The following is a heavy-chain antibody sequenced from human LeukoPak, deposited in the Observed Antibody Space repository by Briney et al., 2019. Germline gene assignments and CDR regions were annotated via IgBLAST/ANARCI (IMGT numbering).Heavy chain of an antibody. V-gene: IGHV1-69*04. CDR2: IIPILGIA. Sequence: GASVKVSCKASGGTFSSYAISWVRQAPGQGLEWMGRIIPILGIANYAQKFQGRVTITADKSTSTAYMGLSSLRSEDTAVYYCAREDYYDSSGYPDYWGQGTLVTVSS. J-gene: IGHJ4*02. D-gene: IGHD3-22*01. CDR3: AREDYYDSSGYPDY. CDR1: GGTFSSYA.